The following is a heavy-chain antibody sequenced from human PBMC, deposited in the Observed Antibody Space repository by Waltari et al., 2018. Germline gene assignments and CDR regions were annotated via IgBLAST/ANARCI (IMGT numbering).Heavy chain of an antibody. D-gene: IGHD3-10*01. Sequence: EVQLVESGGGLVQPGGSLRLSCAASGFTFSSYWMSWVRRAPAKGREWVANIKQDGSEKDYVDSGKGRFTISRDNAKNSLYLQINSLRAEDTAVYYCARARITMVRGVTLDAFDIWGQGTMVTVSS. J-gene: IGHJ3*02. V-gene: IGHV3-7*01. CDR3: ARARITMVRGVTLDAFDI. CDR2: IKQDGSEK. CDR1: GFTFSSYW.